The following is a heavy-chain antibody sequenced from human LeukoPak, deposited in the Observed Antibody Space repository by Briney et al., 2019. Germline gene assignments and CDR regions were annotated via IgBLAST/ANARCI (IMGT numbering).Heavy chain of an antibody. CDR1: GFTFSDYY. Sequence: GGSLRLSCAASGFTFSDYYMSWIRQAPGKGLEWVSYISTSGSGAYYADSVKGRFTISRDNAKSSLYLQMDSLRAEDTAVYYCARVKLSSPNWFDPSGQGTLVTVSS. J-gene: IGHJ5*02. D-gene: IGHD5-18*01. CDR3: ARVKLSSPNWFDP. CDR2: ISTSGSGA. V-gene: IGHV3-11*04.